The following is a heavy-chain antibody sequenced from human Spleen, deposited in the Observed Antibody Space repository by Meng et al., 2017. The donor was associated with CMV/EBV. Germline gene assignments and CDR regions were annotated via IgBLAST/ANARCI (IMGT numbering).Heavy chain of an antibody. D-gene: IGHD2/OR15-2a*01. CDR2: IYHSGST. CDR3: ARDEYEGPLAP. CDR1: GYSISSGYY. J-gene: IGHJ5*02. V-gene: IGHV4-38-2*02. Sequence: SETLSLTCTVSGYSISSGYYWGWIRQPPGKGLEWIGSIYHSGSTYYNPSLKSRATISVDTSKNQFSLKLSSVTAADTAVYYCARDEYEGPLAPWGQGTLVTVSS.